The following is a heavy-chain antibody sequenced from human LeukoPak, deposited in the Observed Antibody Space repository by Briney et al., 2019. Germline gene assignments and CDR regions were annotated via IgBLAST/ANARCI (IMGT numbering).Heavy chain of an antibody. D-gene: IGHD5-12*01. V-gene: IGHV3-23*01. CDR2: ISGSGDST. Sequence: GGSLRLSCAASGFTFSSYAMSWVRQAPGKGLEWVSAISGSGDSTYYADSVKGRFTISRDNSKNTLYLQMNSLRAEDTAVYYCAKGLGYLDAFDIWGQGTMVTVSS. CDR3: AKGLGYLDAFDI. CDR1: GFTFSSYA. J-gene: IGHJ3*02.